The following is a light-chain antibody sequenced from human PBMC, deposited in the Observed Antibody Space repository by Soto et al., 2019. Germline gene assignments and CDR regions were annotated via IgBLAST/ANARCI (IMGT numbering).Light chain of an antibody. V-gene: IGLV2-14*01. J-gene: IGLJ1*01. CDR3: SSYRTSNTYV. CDR1: SSDIGGYNY. CDR2: EVT. Sequence: QSVLTQPASVSGSPGQTITISCTGTSSDIGGYNYVSWYQQHPGKAPKLIIYEVTNRPSGVSHRFSGSKSGNTAFLTISGLQAEDETDYHCSSYRTSNTYVFGTGTNVTVL.